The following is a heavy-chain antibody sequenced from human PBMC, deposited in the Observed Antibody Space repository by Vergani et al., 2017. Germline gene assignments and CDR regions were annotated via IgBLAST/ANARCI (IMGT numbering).Heavy chain of an antibody. CDR3: AGDTYYYDSSGLTNAFDI. Sequence: QVQLQQWGAGLLKPSETLSLTCAVYGGSFSGYYWSWIRQPPGKGLEWIGEINHSGSTNYNPSLKSRVTISVDTSKNQFSLKLSSVTAADTAVYYCAGDTYYYDSSGLTNAFDIWGQGTMVTVSS. V-gene: IGHV4-34*01. J-gene: IGHJ3*02. D-gene: IGHD3-22*01. CDR2: INHSGST. CDR1: GGSFSGYY.